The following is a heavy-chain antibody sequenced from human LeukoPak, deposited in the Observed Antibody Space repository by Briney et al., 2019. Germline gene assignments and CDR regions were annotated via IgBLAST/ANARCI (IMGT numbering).Heavy chain of an antibody. V-gene: IGHV4-59*12. CDR1: GDSTAGYF. CDR3: ARVPGYCSSTSCYAKRNYYYYYMDV. D-gene: IGHD2-2*01. J-gene: IGHJ6*03. Sequence: PSETLSLTCSVSGDSTAGYFWGWIRQSPGRAPEWLAYVYRSGQSDYNSSLRGRVPVSLDRSKTQVSLRLRSLTDANTDVYYCARVPGYCSSTSCYAKRNYYYYYMDVWGKGTTVTVSS. CDR2: VYRSGQS.